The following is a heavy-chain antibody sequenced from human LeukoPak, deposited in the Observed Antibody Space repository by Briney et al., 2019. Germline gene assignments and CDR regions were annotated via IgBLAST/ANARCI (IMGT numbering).Heavy chain of an antibody. V-gene: IGHV3-23*01. CDR1: GFTFNTYG. CDR2: ISGSGGST. CDR3: ARSSGTDSGWWYWFDP. J-gene: IGHJ5*02. Sequence: GGTLRLSCAASGFTFNTYGMSWVRQAPGKGLEWVSGISGSGGSTYYADSVKGRFTISRDNSKNTLYLQMNSLRAEDTAVYYCARSSGTDSGWWYWFDPWGQGTLVTVSS. D-gene: IGHD6-19*01.